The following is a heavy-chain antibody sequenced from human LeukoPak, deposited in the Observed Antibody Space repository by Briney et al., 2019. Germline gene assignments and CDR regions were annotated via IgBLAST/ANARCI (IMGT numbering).Heavy chain of an antibody. V-gene: IGHV3-30*03. CDR2: ISSDGSSK. CDR3: TRDLGLRRMI. CDR1: GFTFSNYA. Sequence: GRSLRLSCAASGFTFSNYAIHWVRQAPGKGLEWVAAISSDGSSKYYAGSVRGRSTISRDKSNNTVSLQMSSLRPEDTAVYYCTRDLGLRRMIWGRGTLVIVSS. J-gene: IGHJ2*01.